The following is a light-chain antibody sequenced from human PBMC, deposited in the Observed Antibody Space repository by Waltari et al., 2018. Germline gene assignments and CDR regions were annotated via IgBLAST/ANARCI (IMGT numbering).Light chain of an antibody. Sequence: DIQMTQSPSSLSASVGDRVTITCRASQSISSYLNWYQQKPGKAPKLLIYAASSLQSGVPSRFSGSGSGTEFNLTISSLQPEDFATYYCQQSYSTPVTFGPGTKVDI. CDR3: QQSYSTPVT. J-gene: IGKJ3*01. CDR2: AAS. V-gene: IGKV1-39*01. CDR1: QSISSY.